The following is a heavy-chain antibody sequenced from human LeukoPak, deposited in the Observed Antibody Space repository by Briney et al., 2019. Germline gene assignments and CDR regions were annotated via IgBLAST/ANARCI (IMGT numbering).Heavy chain of an antibody. D-gene: IGHD3-3*01. CDR2: ISASRGIT. CDR3: VRGSLASGVVVYYYYYLDV. CDR1: GFTFSSFI. Sequence: GGSLRLSCAASAASGFTFSSFIMNWVRQAPGMGLEWLSYISASRGITYYADSVKGRFTISRDNAKNSLYLQMNSLRAEDTAVYYCVRGSLASGVVVYYYYYLDVWGKGTTVTVSS. V-gene: IGHV3-48*01. J-gene: IGHJ6*03.